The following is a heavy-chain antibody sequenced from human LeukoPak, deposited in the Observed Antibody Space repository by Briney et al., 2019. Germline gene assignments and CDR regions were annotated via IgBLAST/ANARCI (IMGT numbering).Heavy chain of an antibody. CDR3: ARDRKWSDSSGYYYVVEDAFDI. J-gene: IGHJ3*02. V-gene: IGHV7-4-1*02. CDR1: GYTFTTYA. D-gene: IGHD3-22*01. Sequence: ASVKVSCKASGYTFTTYAMNWVRQAPGQGLEWMGWINTNTGNPTYAQGFTGRFVFSLDTSVSTAYLQISSLKAEDTAVYYCARDRKWSDSSGYYYVVEDAFDIWGQGTMVTVSS. CDR2: INTNTGNP.